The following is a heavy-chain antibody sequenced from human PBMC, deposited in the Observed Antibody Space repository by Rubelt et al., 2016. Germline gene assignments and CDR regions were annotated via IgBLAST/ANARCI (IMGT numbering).Heavy chain of an antibody. CDR1: GGSISSGGFY. J-gene: IGHJ3*01. Sequence: GPGLVTPSETLSLSCTVSGGSISSGGFYWSWVRQHSGKGLEWIGYIYYTGSTLYNPSLKSRVTISADTSEKQFSLRLNSVTAADTAVYYCARAGYCSSISCYSNAFDLWGQGTTVTVSS. V-gene: IGHV4-31*03. D-gene: IGHD2-2*01. CDR3: ARAGYCSSISCYSNAFDL. CDR2: IYYTGST.